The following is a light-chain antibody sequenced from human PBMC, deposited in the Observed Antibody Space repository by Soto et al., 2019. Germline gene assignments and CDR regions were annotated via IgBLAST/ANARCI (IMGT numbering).Light chain of an antibody. CDR2: GAS. CDR1: QSVSSN. J-gene: IGKJ5*01. Sequence: EIVMTQSPATLSVSPGERATLSCRASQSVSSNLAWYQQRPGQAPRLLIYGASTRATGIPARFSGSGSGTEFTLTISSLQSEDFAVYHCQQYNNWPPITFCQGTRLEIK. CDR3: QQYNNWPPIT. V-gene: IGKV3-15*01.